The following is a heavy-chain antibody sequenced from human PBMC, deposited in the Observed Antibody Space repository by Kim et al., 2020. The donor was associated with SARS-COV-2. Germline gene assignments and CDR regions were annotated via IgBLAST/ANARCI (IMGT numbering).Heavy chain of an antibody. V-gene: IGHV3-30*04. Sequence: GGSLRLSCAASGFTFSSYAMHWVRQAPGKGLEWVAVISYDGSNKYYADSVKGRFTISRDNSKNTLYLQMNSLRAEDTAVYYCARGWLESSHFDYWGQGTLVTVSS. CDR3: ARGWLESSHFDY. D-gene: IGHD6-19*01. CDR1: GFTFSSYA. J-gene: IGHJ4*02. CDR2: ISYDGSNK.